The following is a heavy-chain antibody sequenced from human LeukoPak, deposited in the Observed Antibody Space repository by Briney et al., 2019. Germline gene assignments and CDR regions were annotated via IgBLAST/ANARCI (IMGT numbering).Heavy chain of an antibody. D-gene: IGHD3-16*01. CDR2: INSDGFSI. CDR1: GFTFSAYW. Sequence: RGSLRLSCAASGFTFSAYWMHWVRHAPGKGLVWVSRINSDGFSIAYADSVKGRFTISRDNAKNTLYLHMNSLRAEDTAVYYCARFYGGSALDNWGQGTMVTVSS. J-gene: IGHJ3*02. CDR3: ARFYGGSALDN. V-gene: IGHV3-74*01.